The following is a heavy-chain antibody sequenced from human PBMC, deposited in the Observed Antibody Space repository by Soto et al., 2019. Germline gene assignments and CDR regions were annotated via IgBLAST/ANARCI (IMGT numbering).Heavy chain of an antibody. Sequence: ASVKVSCKASGYTFTGYYMHWVRQAPGQGLEWMGWINPNSGGTNYAQKFQGWVTMTRDTSISTAYMELSRLRSDDTAVYYCARDPEIEAASGGMDVWGQGTTVTVSS. D-gene: IGHD3-10*01. J-gene: IGHJ6*02. V-gene: IGHV1-2*04. CDR3: ARDPEIEAASGGMDV. CDR1: GYTFTGYY. CDR2: INPNSGGT.